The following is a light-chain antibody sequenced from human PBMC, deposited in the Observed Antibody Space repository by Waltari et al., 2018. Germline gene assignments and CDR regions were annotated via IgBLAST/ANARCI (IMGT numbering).Light chain of an antibody. J-gene: IGLJ2*01. CDR2: DVS. V-gene: IGLV2-11*01. Sequence: QSALTQPRSVSGSPGQSVTISCTGPSSDVGGYNSVPWYQQDPGKAPKLLIFDVSERPSGVSDRFSGSKSGNTASLTISGLQAEDEADYHCCSFAAGNTVIFGGGTKLTVV. CDR1: SSDVGGYNS. CDR3: CSFAAGNTVI.